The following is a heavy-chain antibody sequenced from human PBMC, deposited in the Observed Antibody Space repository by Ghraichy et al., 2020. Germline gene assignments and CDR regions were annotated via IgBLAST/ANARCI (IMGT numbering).Heavy chain of an antibody. J-gene: IGHJ4*02. CDR3: AKVKWELPPYFDY. CDR1: GFTFSTYA. V-gene: IGHV3-23*01. Sequence: GESLNISCAASGFTFSTYAMTWVRQAPGKGLEWVSAISGSGGSTYYTDSVKGRFTISRDNSENTLYLQMNSLRAEDTAVYYCAKVKWELPPYFDYWGQGTLVTVSS. D-gene: IGHD1-26*01. CDR2: ISGSGGST.